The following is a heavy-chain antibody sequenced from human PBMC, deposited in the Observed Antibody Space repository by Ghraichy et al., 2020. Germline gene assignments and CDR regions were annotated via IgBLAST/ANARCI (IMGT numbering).Heavy chain of an antibody. Sequence: GGSLRLSCAGSGFTFSSYTMNWVRQAPGKGLEWVSSISASGTYLYYADSVKGRFTISRDNANNSLSLHMSSLRAGDTAVYYCDRVGSCNSANCYRYYYGMDVWGQGTTVTVSS. J-gene: IGHJ6*02. CDR3: DRVGSCNSANCYRYYYGMDV. D-gene: IGHD2-2*02. CDR2: ISASGTYL. CDR1: GFTFSSYT. V-gene: IGHV3-21*01.